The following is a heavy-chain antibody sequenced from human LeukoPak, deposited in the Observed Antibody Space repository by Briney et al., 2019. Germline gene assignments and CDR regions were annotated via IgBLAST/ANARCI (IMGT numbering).Heavy chain of an antibody. CDR1: GYTFTSYG. J-gene: IGHJ3*01. D-gene: IGHD3-10*01. V-gene: IGHV1-18*01. CDR3: ARDLYYYGSGSYYDVFDV. Sequence: ASVTVSCKASGYTFTSYGISWVRQAPGQGLEWMGWISAYNGNTNYAQKLQGRVTMTTDTSTSTAYMELRSLRSDDTAIYYCARDLYYYGSGSYYDVFDVWGQGTMVTVSS. CDR2: ISAYNGNT.